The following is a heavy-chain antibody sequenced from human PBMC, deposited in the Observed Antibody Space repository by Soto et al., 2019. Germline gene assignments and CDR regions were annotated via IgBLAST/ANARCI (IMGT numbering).Heavy chain of an antibody. Sequence: PSQTLSLTCAISGDTVSSNSASWNWIRQSPSRGLEWLGRTYYRAKWFNDYAVSVKSRITISPDTSKNQFSLQLNSVTPEDTAVYYCARDRDGSGRTDFDCWGQGTLVTVYS. CDR1: GDTVSSNSAS. V-gene: IGHV6-1*01. D-gene: IGHD6-19*01. CDR2: TYYRAKWFN. J-gene: IGHJ4*02. CDR3: ARDRDGSGRTDFDC.